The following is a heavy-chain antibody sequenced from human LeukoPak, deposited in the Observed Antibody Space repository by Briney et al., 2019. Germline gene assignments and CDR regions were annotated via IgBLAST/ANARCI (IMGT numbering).Heavy chain of an antibody. CDR3: ARDRSLLEWLFDY. J-gene: IGHJ4*02. CDR2: INPNSGGT. V-gene: IGHV1-2*02. Sequence: ASVKVSCKASGYTFTSHDVNWVRQAPGQGLEWMGWINPNSGGTNYAQKFQGRVTMTRDTSISTAYMELSRLRSDDTAVYYCARDRSLLEWLFDYWGQGTLVTVSS. D-gene: IGHD3-3*01. CDR1: GYTFTSHD.